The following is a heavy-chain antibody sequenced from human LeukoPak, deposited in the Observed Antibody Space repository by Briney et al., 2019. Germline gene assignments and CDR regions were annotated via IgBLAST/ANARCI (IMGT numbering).Heavy chain of an antibody. Sequence: GGSLRLSCAASGFTFSSYEMNWVRQAPGKGLEWVSYISSSGSTIYYADSVKGRFTISRDNAKNSLYLQMNSLRAEDTAVYYCARNPEYDFWSGYYTGPDYWGQGTLVTVSS. CDR1: GFTFSSYE. J-gene: IGHJ4*02. V-gene: IGHV3-48*03. CDR2: ISSSGSTI. D-gene: IGHD3-3*01. CDR3: ARNPEYDFWSGYYTGPDY.